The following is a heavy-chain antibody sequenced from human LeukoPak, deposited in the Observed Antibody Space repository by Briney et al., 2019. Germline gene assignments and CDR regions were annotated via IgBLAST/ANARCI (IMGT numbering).Heavy chain of an antibody. Sequence: PGGSLRLSCAASGFTVSSNYMSWVRQAPGKGLERVSVIYSGGSTYYADSVKGRFTISRDNSKNTLYLQMNSLRAEDTAVYYCARAGTISLGAFDIWGQGTMVTVSS. CDR2: IYSGGST. CDR3: ARAGTISLGAFDI. CDR1: GFTVSSNY. D-gene: IGHD2-2*02. V-gene: IGHV3-66*01. J-gene: IGHJ3*02.